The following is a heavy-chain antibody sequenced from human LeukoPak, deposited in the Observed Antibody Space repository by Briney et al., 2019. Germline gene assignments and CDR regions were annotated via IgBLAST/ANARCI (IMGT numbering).Heavy chain of an antibody. CDR2: ISGGATST. D-gene: IGHD3-10*01. CDR1: XXXXSSYA. Sequence: GGSLRLXCAXSXXXXSSYAXSWVRQAPGKGLEWVSVISGGATSTYYADSVKGRFSVSRDNSKMLYLQMNSLRAEDTAVYYCTKNRFQGIIRDLDYWGQGAMVTVSS. J-gene: IGHJ4*02. CDR3: TKNRFQGIIRDLDY. V-gene: IGHV3-23*01.